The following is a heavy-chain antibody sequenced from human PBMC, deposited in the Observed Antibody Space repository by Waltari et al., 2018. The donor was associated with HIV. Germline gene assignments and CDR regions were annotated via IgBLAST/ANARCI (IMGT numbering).Heavy chain of an antibody. CDR3: ARELRNRAVAGTCFDY. D-gene: IGHD6-19*01. V-gene: IGHV1-2*02. CDR1: GYTFTGYY. J-gene: IGHJ4*02. Sequence: QVQLVQSGAEVKKPGASVKVSCKASGYTFTGYYMHWVRQAPGQGLEWMGWINPNSGGTNYAQKFQGRVTMTRDTSSSTAYMELSRLRSDDTAVYYCARELRNRAVAGTCFDYWGQGTLVTVSS. CDR2: INPNSGGT.